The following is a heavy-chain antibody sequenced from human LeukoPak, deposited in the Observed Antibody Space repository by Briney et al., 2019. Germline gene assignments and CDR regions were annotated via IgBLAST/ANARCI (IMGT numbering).Heavy chain of an antibody. V-gene: IGHV3-43*02. D-gene: IGHD5-24*01. J-gene: IGHJ4*02. CDR2: ISGDGGST. Sequence: TGGSLRLSCAASGFTFDDYAMHWVRQAPGKGLEWVSLISGDGGSTYHADSVKGRFTISRDNSKNSLYLQMNSLRTEDTALYYCAKDTDGRWLQLSPAPAEWGQGTLVTVSS. CDR3: AKDTDGRWLQLSPAPAE. CDR1: GFTFDDYA.